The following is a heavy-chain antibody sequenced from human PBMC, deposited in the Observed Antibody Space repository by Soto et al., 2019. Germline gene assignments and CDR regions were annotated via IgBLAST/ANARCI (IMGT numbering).Heavy chain of an antibody. J-gene: IGHJ5*01. CDR2: VSGNNGAS. Sequence: ASVKVSCKASGYTSADFGISWVRQAPGQGLEWMGWVSGNNGASNPAPKVQGRITMTLDTSTGVSYMALRSLRSDGTAIYYCVRDKKYFRVNGNWFDSWGQGTLVTVSS. D-gene: IGHD2-2*01. CDR3: VRDKKYFRVNGNWFDS. CDR1: GYTSADFG. V-gene: IGHV1-18*04.